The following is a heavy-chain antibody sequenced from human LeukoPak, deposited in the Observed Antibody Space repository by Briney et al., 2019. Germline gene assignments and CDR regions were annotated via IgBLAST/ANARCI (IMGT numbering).Heavy chain of an antibody. Sequence: PSETPSLTCAVSGGSFSGYYWTWISQPPGKGLEWIGEINHSGNANYNPSLKSRVTISLDMSENHFSLKLTSVTAADTAVYYCARGQGTVTTHWGQGTLVTVSP. CDR2: INHSGNA. J-gene: IGHJ4*02. V-gene: IGHV4-34*01. D-gene: IGHD4-17*01. CDR3: ARGQGTVTTH. CDR1: GGSFSGYY.